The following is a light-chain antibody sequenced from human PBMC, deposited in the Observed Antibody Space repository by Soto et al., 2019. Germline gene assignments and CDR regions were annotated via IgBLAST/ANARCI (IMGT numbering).Light chain of an antibody. J-gene: IGLJ2*01. Sequence: QSVLTQPPSASGTPGQRVTISCSGSSSNLGSNYVYWYQQLPGMAPKLLIYRNNQRPSGVPDRFSGSKSGTSASLAISGLRSEDEADYYCAAWDVSLSVPYVVFGGGTKVTVL. CDR2: RNN. V-gene: IGLV1-47*01. CDR1: SSNLGSNY. CDR3: AAWDVSLSVPYVV.